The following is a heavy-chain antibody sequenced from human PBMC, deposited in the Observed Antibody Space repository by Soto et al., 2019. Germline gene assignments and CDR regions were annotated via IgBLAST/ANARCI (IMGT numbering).Heavy chain of an antibody. J-gene: IGHJ4*02. CDR3: ATDILTGYPPQGY. D-gene: IGHD3-9*01. CDR2: FDPEDGET. V-gene: IGHV1-24*01. CDR1: GTSLSGLP. Sequence: ASVKVSCKVSGTSLSGLPMHWVRQAPGKGPEWMGGFDPEDGETIYAQKFQGRVTMTEDTSTDTAYMELSSLRSEDTAVYYCATDILTGYPPQGYWGQGTLVTVSS.